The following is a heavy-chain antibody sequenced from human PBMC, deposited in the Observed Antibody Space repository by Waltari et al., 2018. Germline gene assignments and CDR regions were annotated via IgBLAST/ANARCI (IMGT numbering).Heavy chain of an antibody. V-gene: IGHV3-30*02. CDR2: ILFDGTTA. CDR3: VKDGDYSLPAYDAFDI. D-gene: IGHD4-17*01. Sequence: QVQLVESGGGVVQPGGSLRLSCAASGITFSNFAMHWVRQTPARGLEWVAFILFDGTTADSADSVTGRFTISRDNYESRCYLQMNSLRPEDTGVYYCVKDGDYSLPAYDAFDICGPGTMVSVSS. J-gene: IGHJ3*02. CDR1: GITFSNFA.